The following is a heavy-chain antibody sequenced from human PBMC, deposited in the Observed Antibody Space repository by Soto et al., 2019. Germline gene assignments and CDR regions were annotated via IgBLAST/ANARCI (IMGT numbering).Heavy chain of an antibody. J-gene: IGHJ4*02. Sequence: SETLSLTCAVYGGSFSGYYWSWIRQPPGKGLEWIGEINHSGNTNYNPSLKSRVTISVDTSKNQFSLKLSSVTAADTAVYYCARRFKPLYYFDYWGQGTLVTVSS. V-gene: IGHV4-34*01. CDR1: GGSFSGYY. CDR3: ARRFKPLYYFDY. CDR2: INHSGNT.